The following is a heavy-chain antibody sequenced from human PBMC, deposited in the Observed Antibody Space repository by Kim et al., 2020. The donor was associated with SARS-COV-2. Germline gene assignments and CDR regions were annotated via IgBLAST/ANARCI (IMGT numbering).Heavy chain of an antibody. V-gene: IGHV3-21*01. Sequence: GGSLRLSCAASGFTFSSYSMNWVRQAPGKGLEWVSSISSSSSYIYYADSVKGRFTISRDNAKNSLYLQMNSLRAEDTAVYYCARWGGAVAGWQPFDYWGQGTLVTVSS. CDR2: ISSSSSYI. CDR3: ARWGGAVAGWQPFDY. D-gene: IGHD6-19*01. J-gene: IGHJ4*02. CDR1: GFTFSSYS.